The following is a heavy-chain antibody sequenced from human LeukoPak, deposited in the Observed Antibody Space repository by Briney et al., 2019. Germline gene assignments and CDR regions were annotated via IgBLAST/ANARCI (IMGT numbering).Heavy chain of an antibody. Sequence: ASVKVSCKASGGTFSSYAISWVRQAPGQGPEWMGRIIPILGIANYAQKFQGRVTITADKSTSTAYMELSSLRSEDTAVYYCARTARGYELYDYWGQGTLVTVPS. CDR1: GGTFSSYA. V-gene: IGHV1-69*04. J-gene: IGHJ4*02. CDR2: IIPILGIA. D-gene: IGHD5-12*01. CDR3: ARTARGYELYDY.